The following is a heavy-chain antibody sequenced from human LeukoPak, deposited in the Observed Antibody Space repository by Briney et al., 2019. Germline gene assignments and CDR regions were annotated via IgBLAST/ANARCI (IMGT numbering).Heavy chain of an antibody. CDR3: SRHYAAAGTFHY. CDR2: IDPSDSYT. D-gene: IGHD6-13*01. Sequence: GESLKISCKGSGYSFTSYWISWVRQMPGKGLGWMGRIDPSDSYTNYSPSFQGHVTISADKSISTAYLQWSSLKASDTAMYYCSRHYAAAGTFHYGGQGTLVTVSS. CDR1: GYSFTSYW. V-gene: IGHV5-10-1*01. J-gene: IGHJ4*02.